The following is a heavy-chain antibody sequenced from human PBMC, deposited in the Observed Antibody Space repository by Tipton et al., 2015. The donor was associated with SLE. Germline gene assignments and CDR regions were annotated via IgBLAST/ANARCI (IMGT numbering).Heavy chain of an antibody. CDR1: GYTFTAYY. CDR3: AAALGYPLVSSSRDSYSYYMDV. V-gene: IGHV1-2*02. CDR2: INPKGGGT. J-gene: IGHJ6*03. Sequence: QLVQSGPEVKVPGASVKVSCKTSGYTFTAYYLHWVRQAPGQGLEWLGWINPKGGGTNYSPKFQGRVTVTRDTSISTAYMDLTRLTSDATAVYSCAAALGYPLVSSSRDSYSYYMDVWGTGTPVTVSS. D-gene: IGHD2-15*01.